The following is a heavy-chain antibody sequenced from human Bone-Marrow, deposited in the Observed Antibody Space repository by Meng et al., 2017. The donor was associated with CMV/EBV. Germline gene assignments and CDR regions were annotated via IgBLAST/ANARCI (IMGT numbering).Heavy chain of an antibody. CDR2: ISSSSSYI. CDR3: ARDRSGGGYGEYFKH. D-gene: IGHD3-16*01. CDR1: GFTFSSYS. J-gene: IGHJ1*01. V-gene: IGHV3-21*01. Sequence: GESLKISCAASGFTFSSYSMNWVRQAPGKGLEWVSSISSSSSYIYYADSVKGRFTISRDNTKNSLYLQMNSLRAEDTVVYYCARDRSGGGYGEYFKHWGQGTLVTVSS.